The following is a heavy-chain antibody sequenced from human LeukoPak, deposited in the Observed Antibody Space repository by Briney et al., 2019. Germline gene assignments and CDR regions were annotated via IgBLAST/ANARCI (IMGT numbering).Heavy chain of an antibody. J-gene: IGHJ6*03. D-gene: IGHD4-11*01. Sequence: GGSLRLSCAASGFTFSSYGMHWVRQAPGKGLEWVAFIRYDGSNKYYADSVKGRFTISRDNSKNTLYLQMNSLRAEDTAVYYCAKDLLIYSNSYMDVWGKGATVTVSS. CDR2: IRYDGSNK. CDR3: AKDLLIYSNSYMDV. V-gene: IGHV3-30*02. CDR1: GFTFSSYG.